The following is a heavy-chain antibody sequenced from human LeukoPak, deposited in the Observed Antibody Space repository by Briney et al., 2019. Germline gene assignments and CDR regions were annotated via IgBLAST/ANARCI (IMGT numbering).Heavy chain of an antibody. CDR2: ISYDGSNK. J-gene: IGHJ4*02. Sequence: GGSLRLSCAGSGFIFRNYGMHWVRQAPGKGLEWVAVISYDGSNKYYADSVKGRFTISRDNSKNTLYLQMNSLRAEGTALYYCARGGPTGALDYWGQGTLVTVSS. D-gene: IGHD7-27*01. CDR1: GFIFRNYG. CDR3: ARGGPTGALDY. V-gene: IGHV3-30*05.